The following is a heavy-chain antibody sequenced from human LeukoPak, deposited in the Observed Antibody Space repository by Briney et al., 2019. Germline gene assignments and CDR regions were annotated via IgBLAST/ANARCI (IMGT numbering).Heavy chain of an antibody. J-gene: IGHJ6*02. D-gene: IGHD1-26*01. V-gene: IGHV4-59*01. CDR1: GGSISNYY. CDR3: ARVGGTNYYYYGMDV. CDR2: IYYSGST. Sequence: SETLSLTCTVSGGSISNYYWSWIRQPPGKGLEWIGCIYYSGSTNYNPSLKSRVTISVDTSKNQFSLKLSSVTAADTAVYYCARVGGTNYYYYGMDVWGQGTTVTVSS.